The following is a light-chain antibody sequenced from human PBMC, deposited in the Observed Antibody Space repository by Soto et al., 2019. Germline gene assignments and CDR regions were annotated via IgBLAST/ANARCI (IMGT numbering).Light chain of an antibody. J-gene: IGKJ1*01. Sequence: EIVLTQSPGTLSLSPGERATLSCRASQSVSSSYLAGYQQKPGQAPRLLIYGASSRATGIPDRFSGSGSGTDFTLTISRLEPADFAVYYCQHYGSSPRTFGQGTKVEIK. CDR3: QHYGSSPRT. CDR1: QSVSSSY. V-gene: IGKV3-20*01. CDR2: GAS.